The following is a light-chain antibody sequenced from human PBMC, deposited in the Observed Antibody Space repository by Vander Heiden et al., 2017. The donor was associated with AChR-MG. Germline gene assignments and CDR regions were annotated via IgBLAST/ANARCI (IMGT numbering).Light chain of an antibody. CDR1: SLRSYY. J-gene: IGLJ2*01. V-gene: IGLV3-19*01. CDR3: NSRDSSGNPVV. CDR2: GKN. Sequence: SSEHTQDPAVSVSLGQTVRITCQGDSLRSYYASWYQQKPGQAPVLVIYGKNNRPSGIPDRFSGSSSGNTASLTITGAQAEDEADYYCNSRDSSGNPVVFGGGTKLTVL.